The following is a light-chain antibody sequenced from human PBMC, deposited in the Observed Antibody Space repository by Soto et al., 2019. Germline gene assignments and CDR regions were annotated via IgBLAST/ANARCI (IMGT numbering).Light chain of an antibody. V-gene: IGKV3-20*01. CDR1: QSVSSNY. CDR3: QQYGSSPRT. Sequence: SALTQSPVSLSLSPGDRAALSCRASQSVSSNYLAWYQQKPGQAPRLLIFGASTRAAGFPDRFSGSGSGTDFTLTISRLEPEDFAVYYCQQYGSSPRTFGQGTKVDIK. J-gene: IGKJ1*01. CDR2: GAS.